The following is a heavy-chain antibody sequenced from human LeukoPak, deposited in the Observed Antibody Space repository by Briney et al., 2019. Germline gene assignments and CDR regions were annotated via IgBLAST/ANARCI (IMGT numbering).Heavy chain of an antibody. V-gene: IGHV4-4*07. CDR1: GGSISSYY. J-gene: IGHJ2*01. Sequence: SQTLSLTCTVSGGSISSYYWTWIRQPAGKGLERIGRFYSTGSTNYNPSLKSRVTMSVDTSKNQFSLKLSSVTAADTAVYYCARGGLGSSLVRYFDLWGRGTLVTVSS. CDR2: FYSTGST. D-gene: IGHD6-13*01. CDR3: ARGGLGSSLVRYFDL.